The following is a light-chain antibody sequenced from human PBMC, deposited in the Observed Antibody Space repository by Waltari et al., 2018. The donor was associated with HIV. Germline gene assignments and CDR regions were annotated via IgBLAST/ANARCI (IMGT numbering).Light chain of an antibody. CDR1: TLGDKY. J-gene: IGLJ2*01. CDR2: QET. CDR3: QAWGINSVI. V-gene: IGLV3-1*01. Sequence: SSGLSQPPSVPVSPGPTASITCFGHTLGDKYVSWYQQQTGPSPVLVVSQETRRPSGIPDRVSGSNSGNTATLTISGTQAVDEADYYCQAWGINSVIFGGGTHLTVL.